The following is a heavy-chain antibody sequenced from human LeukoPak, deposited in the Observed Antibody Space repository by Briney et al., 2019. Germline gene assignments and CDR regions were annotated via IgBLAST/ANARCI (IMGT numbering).Heavy chain of an antibody. D-gene: IGHD1-26*01. V-gene: IGHV3-23*01. CDR3: ARDTGYSGSFYDY. J-gene: IGHJ4*02. CDR1: GFNFSSFV. Sequence: GGSLRLSCAGSGFNFSSFVMTWVRQAPGKGLEWVSSISASGRSTYYADSVKGRFTISRDNSKNTLYLQMNSLRAEDTAVYYCARDTGYSGSFYDYWGQGTLVTVSS. CDR2: ISASGRST.